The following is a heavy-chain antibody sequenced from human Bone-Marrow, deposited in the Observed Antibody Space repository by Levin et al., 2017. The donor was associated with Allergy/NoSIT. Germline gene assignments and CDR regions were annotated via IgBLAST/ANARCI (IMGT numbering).Heavy chain of an antibody. CDR3: VRGIIGDVRVAHKEAFDV. Sequence: EASVKVSCIVSGFTFSDYSIYWVRQAPGKGLEWISSISSDSSDLYYADSVKGRFTISRDNAKNSLSLQVSSLRVEDTAVYHCVRGIIGDVRVAHKEAFDVWGQGTMVTVSS. CDR2: ISSDSSDL. CDR1: GFTFSDYS. D-gene: IGHD2/OR15-2a*01. J-gene: IGHJ3*01. V-gene: IGHV3-21*01.